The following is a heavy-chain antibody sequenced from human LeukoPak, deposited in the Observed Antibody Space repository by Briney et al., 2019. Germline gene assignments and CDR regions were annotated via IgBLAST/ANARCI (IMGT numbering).Heavy chain of an antibody. J-gene: IGHJ4*02. CDR3: ARDRLAAAGTGG. CDR2: INPDSGGT. CDR1: GYTFTDHY. V-gene: IGHV1-2*02. Sequence: ASVKVSCKASGYTFTDHYIHWVRQAPGQGLEWMGWINPDSGGTKYAQKFQGRVTMTRDTSISTAYMVLSTLRSDDTAVYYCARDRLAAAGTGGWGQGTLVIVSS. D-gene: IGHD6-13*01.